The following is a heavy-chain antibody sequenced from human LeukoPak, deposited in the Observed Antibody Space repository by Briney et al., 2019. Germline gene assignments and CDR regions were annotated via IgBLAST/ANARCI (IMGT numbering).Heavy chain of an antibody. Sequence: GGSLRLSCAASGFTFSSYAMSWVRQAPGKGLEWASAISGSGGSTYYADSVKGRFTISRDNSKNTLYLQMNSLRAEDTAVYYCAKEADYYDSSGYYYVDYFDYWGQGTLVTVSS. D-gene: IGHD3-22*01. CDR3: AKEADYYDSSGYYYVDYFDY. CDR2: ISGSGGST. V-gene: IGHV3-23*01. J-gene: IGHJ4*02. CDR1: GFTFSSYA.